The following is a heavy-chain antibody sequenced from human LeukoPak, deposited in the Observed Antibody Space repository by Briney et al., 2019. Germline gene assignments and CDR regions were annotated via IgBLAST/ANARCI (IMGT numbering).Heavy chain of an antibody. CDR3: EKDSHLDV. D-gene: IGHD2-15*01. V-gene: IGHV4-39*01. CDR1: GGPISGTDLY. Sequence: SETLSLTCTVSGGPISGTDLYWGWLRQLPGKGLEWIGNIHSTGNSFCNPSLKSRVTISIDTSKNQFSLKLSSVTAADTAVYYCEKDSHLDVWGHGTTVTVSS. CDR2: IHSTGNS. J-gene: IGHJ6*02.